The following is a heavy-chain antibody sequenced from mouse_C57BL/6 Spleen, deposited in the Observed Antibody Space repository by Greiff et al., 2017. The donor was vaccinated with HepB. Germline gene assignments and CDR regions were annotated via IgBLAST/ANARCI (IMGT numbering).Heavy chain of an antibody. CDR3: ARHGYDYGYFDV. J-gene: IGHJ1*03. CDR1: GFTFSDYY. V-gene: IGHV5-12*01. CDR2: ISNGGGST. D-gene: IGHD2-3*01. Sequence: DVQLVESGGGLVQPGGSLKLSCAASGFTFSDYYMYWVRQTPEKRLEWVAYISNGGGSTYYPDTVKGRFTISRDNAKNTLYLQMSRLKSEDTAMYYCARHGYDYGYFDVWGTGTTVTVSS.